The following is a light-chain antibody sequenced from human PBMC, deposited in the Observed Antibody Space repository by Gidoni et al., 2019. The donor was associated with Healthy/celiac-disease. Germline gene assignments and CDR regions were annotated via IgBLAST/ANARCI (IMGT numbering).Light chain of an antibody. J-gene: IGLJ2*01. V-gene: IGLV3-21*02. Sequence: SYVLTPPPSVSVAPGQTARITCGGHNIGSKSVHWYQQKPGHAPVLVVYDASDRPSGTPERFSGSNSGNTATLTISRVEAGDEADYYCQVWDSSSDHVVFGGGTKLTVL. CDR2: DAS. CDR1: NIGSKS. CDR3: QVWDSSSDHVV.